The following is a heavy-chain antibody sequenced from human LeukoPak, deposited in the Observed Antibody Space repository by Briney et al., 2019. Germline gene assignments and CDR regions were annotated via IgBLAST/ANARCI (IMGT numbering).Heavy chain of an antibody. Sequence: SETLSLTCAVYGGSFSGYYWSWIRQPPGKGLEWIGEINHSGSTNYNPSLKSRVTISVDTSKSQFSPKLSSVTAADTAVYYCATKWELPYYFDYWGQGTLVTVSS. D-gene: IGHD1-26*01. CDR3: ATKWELPYYFDY. CDR2: INHSGST. J-gene: IGHJ4*02. CDR1: GGSFSGYY. V-gene: IGHV4-34*01.